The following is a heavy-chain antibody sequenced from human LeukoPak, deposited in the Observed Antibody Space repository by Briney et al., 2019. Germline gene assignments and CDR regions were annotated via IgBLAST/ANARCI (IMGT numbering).Heavy chain of an antibody. J-gene: IGHJ5*02. D-gene: IGHD2-2*02. CDR1: GFTFSSYA. CDR2: ISGSGGST. V-gene: IGHV3-23*01. CDR3: AKAVVPAAIKSWFDP. Sequence: GGSLRLSCAASGFTFSSYAMSWVRQAPGKGLEWVSAISGSGGSTYYAGSVKGRFTIPRDNSKNTLYLQMNSLRAEDTAVYYCAKAVVPAAIKSWFDPWGQGTLVTVSS.